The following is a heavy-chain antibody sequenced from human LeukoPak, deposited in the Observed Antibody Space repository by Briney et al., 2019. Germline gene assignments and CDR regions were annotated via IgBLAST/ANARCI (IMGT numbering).Heavy chain of an antibody. V-gene: IGHV3-30*02. CDR1: GFTFSSYG. J-gene: IGHJ4*02. Sequence: GGSLRLSCAASGFTFSSYGMHWVRQAPGKGLEWVAFIRYDGSNKYYADSVKGRFTISRDNSKNTLYLQMNSLRAEDTAVYYCASQEFVHCSSTSCYPYYFDYWGQGTLVTVSS. CDR2: IRYDGSNK. D-gene: IGHD2-2*01. CDR3: ASQEFVHCSSTSCYPYYFDY.